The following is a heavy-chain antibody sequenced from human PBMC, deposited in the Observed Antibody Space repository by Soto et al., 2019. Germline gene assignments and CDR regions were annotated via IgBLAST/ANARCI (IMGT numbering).Heavy chain of an antibody. J-gene: IGHJ5*02. Sequence: SETXSLXXTVSGGSISXXYWXXXXQPPGKGLEWIGYIYYSGSTNYNPSLKSRVTISVDTSKNQFSLKLSSVTAADTAVYYCARDREEQWGNWFDPWGQGTLVTVSS. CDR1: GGSISXXY. D-gene: IGHD6-19*01. CDR2: IYYSGST. V-gene: IGHV4-59*01. CDR3: ARDREEQWGNWFDP.